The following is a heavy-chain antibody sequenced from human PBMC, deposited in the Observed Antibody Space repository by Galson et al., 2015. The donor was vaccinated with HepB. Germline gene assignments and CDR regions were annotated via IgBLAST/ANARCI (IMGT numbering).Heavy chain of an antibody. V-gene: IGHV1-18*01. Sequence: SVKVSCKASGYTFTSYGISWVRQAPGQGLEWMGWISAYNGNTNYAQKLQGRVTMTTDTSTSTAYMELRSLRSDDTAVYYCARVEGHLFTVAGYFDYWGQGTLVTVSS. CDR2: ISAYNGNT. J-gene: IGHJ4*02. D-gene: IGHD6-19*01. CDR1: GYTFTSYG. CDR3: ARVEGHLFTVAGYFDY.